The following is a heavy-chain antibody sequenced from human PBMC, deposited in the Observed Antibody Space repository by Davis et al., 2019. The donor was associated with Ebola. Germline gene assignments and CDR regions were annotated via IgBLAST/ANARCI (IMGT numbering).Heavy chain of an antibody. J-gene: IGHJ3*02. Sequence: KVSCKDSGPSFSSYWIGWLHQKPGKGLEWMGIIYPGDSDSKYSPSFQGHVTISVDKSISTAYLQWSSLKASDTAMYYCARLNQQLDYDAFDIWGQGTMVTVSS. V-gene: IGHV5-51*07. CDR1: GPSFSSYW. CDR3: ARLNQQLDYDAFDI. CDR2: IYPGDSDS. D-gene: IGHD6-13*01.